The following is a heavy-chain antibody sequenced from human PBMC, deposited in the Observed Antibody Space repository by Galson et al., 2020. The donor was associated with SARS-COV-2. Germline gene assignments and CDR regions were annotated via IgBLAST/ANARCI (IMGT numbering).Heavy chain of an antibody. V-gene: IGHV3-33*06. CDR1: GFTFSSYG. D-gene: IGHD6-19*01. Sequence: QLGESLKISCAASGFTFSSYGMHWVRQAPGTGLEWVAVIWYDGSNKYYADSVKGRFTISRDNSKNTLYLQMNSLRAEDTAVYYCAKDSDQWLVPRYYMDVWGKGTTVTVSS. CDR3: AKDSDQWLVPRYYMDV. CDR2: IWYDGSNK. J-gene: IGHJ6*03.